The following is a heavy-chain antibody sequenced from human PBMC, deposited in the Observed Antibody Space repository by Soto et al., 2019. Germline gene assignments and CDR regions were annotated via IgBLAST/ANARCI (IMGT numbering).Heavy chain of an antibody. J-gene: IGHJ5*02. CDR2: IYHSGST. CDR3: ARVPGP. Sequence: QPQLQESGSGLVKPSQTLSLTCAVSGGSISSGGYSWSWIRQPPGKGLEWIGYIYHSGSTYYNPSLKSQVTLSVGRSKNQFSLKLSSVIAADTAVYYCARVPGPWGQGTLVTVSS. CDR1: GGSISSGGYS. V-gene: IGHV4-30-2*01.